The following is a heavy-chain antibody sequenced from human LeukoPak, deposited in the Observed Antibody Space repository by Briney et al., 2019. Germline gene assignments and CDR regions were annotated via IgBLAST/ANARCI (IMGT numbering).Heavy chain of an antibody. D-gene: IGHD6-19*01. CDR2: IKQDGSEK. J-gene: IGHJ4*02. Sequence: GGSLRLSCAASGFTFSSYWMSWVRQAPGKGLEWVANIKQDGSEKYYVDSVKGRFTISRDNAKNSLYLQMNSLRAEDTAVYYCARDHEEWLTPIFDYWGQGTLVTVSS. V-gene: IGHV3-7*01. CDR3: ARDHEEWLTPIFDY. CDR1: GFTFSSYW.